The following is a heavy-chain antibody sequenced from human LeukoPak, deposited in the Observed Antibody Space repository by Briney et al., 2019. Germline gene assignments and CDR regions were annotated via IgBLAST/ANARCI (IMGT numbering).Heavy chain of an antibody. CDR1: GFTFSSYS. D-gene: IGHD2-21*02. Sequence: GGSLRLSCAASGFTFSSYSMNWVRQVPGKGLEWVSYISSSSNKVYYADSVKGRFTISRDNAKNSLFLQMNSLRADDTAVYYCARNFYCGGDCAISYFDYWGQGTLVTVSS. V-gene: IGHV3-48*01. J-gene: IGHJ4*02. CDR2: ISSSSNKV. CDR3: ARNFYCGGDCAISYFDY.